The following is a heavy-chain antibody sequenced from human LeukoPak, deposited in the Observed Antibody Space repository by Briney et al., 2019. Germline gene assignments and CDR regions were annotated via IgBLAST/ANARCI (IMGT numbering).Heavy chain of an antibody. J-gene: IGHJ4*02. V-gene: IGHV3-23*01. D-gene: IGHD6-13*01. Sequence: GGSLRLSCAASGFTFSSYALSWGRQGQGQGLGRVSGSTGSGGSTFYADSAMGRFTISRDNSKNTLYPEMNSLSGDDTAVYYCTKDRDSSSWYLGSCFGDSWGQRPLVTVSS. CDR2: STGSGGST. CDR3: TKDRDSSSWYLGSCFGDS. CDR1: GFTFSSYA.